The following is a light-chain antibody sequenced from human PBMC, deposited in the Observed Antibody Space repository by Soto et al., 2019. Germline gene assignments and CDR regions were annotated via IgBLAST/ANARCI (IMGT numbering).Light chain of an antibody. J-gene: IGKJ2*01. CDR1: QHVSSN. V-gene: IGKV3-15*01. Sequence: EIVMTQSPATLSVSPGGSATLSCRASQHVSSNFAWYRQKPGQAPTLLIYRASTRATGIPARFSGSGSGTEFTLTISSLQSEDFAVYSWQQYNNWPYTFGQGTKLEIK. CDR2: RAS. CDR3: QQYNNWPYT.